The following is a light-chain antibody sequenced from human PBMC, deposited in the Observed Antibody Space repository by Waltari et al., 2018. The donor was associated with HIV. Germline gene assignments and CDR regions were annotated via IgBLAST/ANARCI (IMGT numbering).Light chain of an antibody. CDR2: AAS. CDR3: QQSYSTPLT. CDR1: QSISSY. J-gene: IGKJ4*01. Sequence: DIQMTQSPSSLSASVGDRVTITCRASQSISSYLNWYQQKQWKATKLLLYAASSLQSGVPSRFSGSGSGTDFTLTISSLQPEDFATYYCQQSYSTPLTFGGGTKVEIK. V-gene: IGKV1-39*01.